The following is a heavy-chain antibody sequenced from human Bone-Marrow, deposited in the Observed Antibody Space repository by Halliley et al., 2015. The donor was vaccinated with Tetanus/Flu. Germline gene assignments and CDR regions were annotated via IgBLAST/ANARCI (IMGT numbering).Heavy chain of an antibody. CDR1: GDSVSSTSAA. CDR3: ARVDDSWEGYGLDV. V-gene: IGHV6-1*01. Sequence: GLVKPSQTLSLTCAISGDSVSSTSAAWNWIRQSPSRGLEWLGRTYYRSKWYNHYALSVKSRITINPDTSKNHFSLHLDSVTPEDTAVYYCARVDDSWEGYGLDVWGQGTTVIVSS. J-gene: IGHJ6*02. D-gene: IGHD3-3*01. CDR2: TYYRSKWYN.